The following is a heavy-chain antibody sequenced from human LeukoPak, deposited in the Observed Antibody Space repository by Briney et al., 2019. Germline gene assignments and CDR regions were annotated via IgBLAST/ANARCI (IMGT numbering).Heavy chain of an antibody. CDR2: INSDGSST. CDR3: ARVSIEVAVHFDY. CDR1: GFTFSSYW. Sequence: GGSLRLSCAASGFTFSSYWMHWVRQAPGKGLVWVSRINSDGSSTSYADSVKGRFTISRDNAKNTLYLQMNSLRAEDTAVYYCARVSIEVAVHFDYWGQGTLVTVSS. V-gene: IGHV3-74*01. J-gene: IGHJ4*02. D-gene: IGHD6-19*01.